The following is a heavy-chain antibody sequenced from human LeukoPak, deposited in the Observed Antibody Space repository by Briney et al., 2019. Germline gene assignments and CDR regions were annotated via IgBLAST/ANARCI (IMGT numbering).Heavy chain of an antibody. D-gene: IGHD2/OR15-2a*01. Sequence: GGSLRLSCAASGFTFSTYAVNWVRQAPGKGLEWVSVIYSGGSTYYADSVKGRFTISRDNSKNTLYLQMNSLGAEDTAVYYCASGFSSVSDNWGQGTLVTVSS. V-gene: IGHV3-66*01. CDR1: GFTFSTYA. J-gene: IGHJ4*02. CDR2: IYSGGST. CDR3: ASGFSSVSDN.